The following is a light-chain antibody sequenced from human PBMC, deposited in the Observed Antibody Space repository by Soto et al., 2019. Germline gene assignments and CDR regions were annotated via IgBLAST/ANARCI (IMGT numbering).Light chain of an antibody. CDR3: YHQNYGTSLT. V-gene: IGKV3-15*01. CDR1: QSVNSD. Sequence: EIVMTQSPATLSVSPGERATLSCRASQSVNSDLAWYQQKPGQAPRLLISGASVRATGIPARFSGSGSGTEFALTIISRRPEDDAFADYYHQNYGTSLTFGQGTKVDIK. CDR2: GAS. J-gene: IGKJ1*01.